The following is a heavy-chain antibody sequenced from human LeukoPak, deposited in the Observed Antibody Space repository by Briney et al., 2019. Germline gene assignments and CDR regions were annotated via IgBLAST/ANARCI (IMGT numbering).Heavy chain of an antibody. J-gene: IGHJ4*02. CDR3: AKQLGYCSDGSCYFPY. D-gene: IGHD2-15*01. V-gene: IGHV3-74*01. Sequence: QSGGSLRLSCVASGNYWMHWVRQAPGKGLVWVSHINSDGSWTSYADSVKGRFTISRDNSKSTLCLQMNSLRAEDTAVYYCAKQLGYCSDGSCYFPYWGQGTLVTVSS. CDR1: GNYW. CDR2: INSDGSWT.